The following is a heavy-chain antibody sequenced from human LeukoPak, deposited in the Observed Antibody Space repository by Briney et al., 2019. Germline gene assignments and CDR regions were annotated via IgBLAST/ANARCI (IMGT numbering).Heavy chain of an antibody. CDR2: IYTSGST. J-gene: IGHJ2*01. CDR1: GVSVSNYY. Sequence: SETLSLTCTVSGVSVSNYYWSWIRQPAGKGLEWIGRIYTSGSTNYNPSLKSRVTMSVDTSKNQFSLNLNSVTVADTAVYYCARDNGGDYWYSDVWGRGTLITVSS. V-gene: IGHV4-4*07. D-gene: IGHD2-21*01. CDR3: ARDNGGDYWYSDV.